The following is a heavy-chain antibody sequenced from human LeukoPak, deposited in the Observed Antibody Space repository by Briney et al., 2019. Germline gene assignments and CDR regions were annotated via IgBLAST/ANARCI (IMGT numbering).Heavy chain of an antibody. CDR1: GFTFRNYG. CDR2: IYYDGSNQ. Sequence: PGRSLRPSCATSGFTFRNYGMHWVRQAPGKGLEWVAIIYYDGSNQYYADSVKGRFTISRDNSKNTLYLQLNSLRAEDTAMYYCARDRGQSYFDYWGQGTLVTVSS. CDR3: ARDRGQSYFDY. J-gene: IGHJ4*02. D-gene: IGHD3-10*01. V-gene: IGHV3-33*01.